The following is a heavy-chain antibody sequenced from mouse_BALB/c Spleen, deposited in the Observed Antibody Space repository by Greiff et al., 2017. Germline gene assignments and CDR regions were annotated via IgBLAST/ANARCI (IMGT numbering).Heavy chain of an antibody. J-gene: IGHJ1*01. Sequence: QVQLQQSGAELMKPGASVKISCKATGYTFSSYWIEWVKQRPGHGLEWIGEILPGSGSTNYNEKFKGKATFTADTSSNTAYMQLSSLTSEDSAVYYCARSYYGSSYGYWYFDVWGAGTTVTVSS. CDR2: ILPGSGST. CDR3: ARSYYGSSYGYWYFDV. V-gene: IGHV1-9*01. CDR1: GYTFSSYW. D-gene: IGHD1-1*01.